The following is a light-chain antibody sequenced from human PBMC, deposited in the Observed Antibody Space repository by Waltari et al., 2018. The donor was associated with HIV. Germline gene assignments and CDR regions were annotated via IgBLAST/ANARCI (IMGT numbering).Light chain of an antibody. V-gene: IGKV4-1*01. CDR3: AAWDDSLNGLFV. J-gene: IGKJ3*01. Sequence: DIVMTQSPDSLSVSLGERATINCKSSQSLLFGSNNKNRLAWYQQRPGQPPKLLISWASTRESGVPDRFSGSKSGTSASLAIGGLQSEDEAEYFCAAWDDSLNGLFVFGTGT. CDR1: QSLLFGSNNKNR. CDR2: WAS.